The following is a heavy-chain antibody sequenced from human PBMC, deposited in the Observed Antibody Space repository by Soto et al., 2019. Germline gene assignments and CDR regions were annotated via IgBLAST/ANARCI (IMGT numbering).Heavy chain of an antibody. CDR1: GFAFSSYE. CDR3: ASPKGSYGGGWESEYNWVDP. D-gene: IGHD2-15*01. Sequence: GGSLRLSCAASGFAFSSYEMNWVRQAPGKGLEWVSYISSSGSTIYYADSVKGRFTISRDNAKNSPYLQMNSLRAEDTAVYYCASPKGSYGGGWESEYNWVDPWGQGTLVTVSS. J-gene: IGHJ5*02. CDR2: ISSSGSTI. V-gene: IGHV3-48*03.